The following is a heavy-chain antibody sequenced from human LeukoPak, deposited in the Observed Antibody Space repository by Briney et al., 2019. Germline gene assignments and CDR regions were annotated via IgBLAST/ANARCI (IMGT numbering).Heavy chain of an antibody. J-gene: IGHJ4*02. CDR1: GLAFSGYG. CDR3: VAIAVAGQFY. V-gene: IGHV3-30*02. CDR2: IANDGSDK. D-gene: IGHD6-19*01. Sequence: GGSMRLSCAAAGLAFSGYGMHWVRQVPDKGLEWVTYIANDGSDKFYADSVRGRFTISRDNSKNTLYVQMNSLRVEDTAMYYCVAIAVAGQFYWGQGTLVTVSS.